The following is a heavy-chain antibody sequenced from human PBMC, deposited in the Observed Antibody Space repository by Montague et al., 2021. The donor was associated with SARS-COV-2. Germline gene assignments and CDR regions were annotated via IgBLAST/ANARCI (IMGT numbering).Heavy chain of an antibody. CDR1: GGSISTSNYY. CDR2: IYYSGDT. V-gene: IGHV4-39*01. J-gene: IGHJ4*03. D-gene: IGHD4-17*01. Sequence: SETLSLTCTFSGGSISTSNYYWGWIRQPPRKGLEWIGSIYYSGDTYYNPSLKSRVTISVDTSKNQFSLRLSSVTAADTAVYYCARGGDYTDSGRFEFWGQGTMVIVSS. CDR3: ARGGDYTDSGRFEF.